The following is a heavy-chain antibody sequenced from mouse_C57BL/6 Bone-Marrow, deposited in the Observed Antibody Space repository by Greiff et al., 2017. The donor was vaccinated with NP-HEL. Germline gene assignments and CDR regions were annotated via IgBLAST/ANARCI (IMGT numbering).Heavy chain of an antibody. CDR3: ARALITTVVATDFDV. V-gene: IGHV14-2*01. D-gene: IGHD1-1*01. Sequence: EVHLVESGAELVKPGASVKLSCTASGFNIKDYYMHWVKQRTEQGLEWIGRIDPEDGETKYAPKFQGKATITADTSSNTAYLQLSSLTSEDTAVYYCARALITTVVATDFDVWGTGTTVTVSS. CDR2: IDPEDGET. CDR1: GFNIKDYY. J-gene: IGHJ1*03.